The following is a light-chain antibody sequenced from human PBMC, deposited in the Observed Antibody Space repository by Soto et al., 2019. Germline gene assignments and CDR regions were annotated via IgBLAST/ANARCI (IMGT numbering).Light chain of an antibody. CDR3: QEVHSSSRT. CDR2: SAS. Sequence: DIRMTQSPSTLSASLGDRVTISCRASRNIDSWLAWYQQRPGGIPQLLIYSASNLQNGVPSRFSGSGSGTDFTLTINGLQPDDFATYYCQEVHSSSRTFGQGTRVDMK. CDR1: RNIDSW. J-gene: IGKJ1*01. V-gene: IGKV1-5*03.